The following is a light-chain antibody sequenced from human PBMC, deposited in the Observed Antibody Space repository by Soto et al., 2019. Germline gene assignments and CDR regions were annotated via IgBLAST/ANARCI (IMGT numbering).Light chain of an antibody. CDR2: EDN. Sequence: QSVLTQPASVSGSPGQSITISCTGTSSGVGSYNLVSWYQQHPGKAPKLMIYEDNKRPSGLSNRCSGSKSGNTASLTISGLQAEDEAHYYCYSYAGSSTFDVVFGGGTKVTVL. CDR3: YSYAGSSTFDVV. J-gene: IGLJ2*01. CDR1: SSGVGSYNL. V-gene: IGLV2-23*02.